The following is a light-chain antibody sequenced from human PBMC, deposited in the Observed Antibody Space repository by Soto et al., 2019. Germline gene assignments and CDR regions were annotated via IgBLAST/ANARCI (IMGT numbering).Light chain of an antibody. CDR3: LQATNWPWT. V-gene: IGKV2-30*01. J-gene: IGKJ1*01. CDR2: KVS. CDR1: QSLLYSDGDTY. Sequence: DTVMTQSPLSLSVPLGQSASISCRSSQSLLYSDGDTYLNWYHQRPGQSPRRLIHKVSQRDSGVPDRISGSGSGSDFTLEISRVEAEDVVVYYCLQATNWPWTFGQGTKVDI.